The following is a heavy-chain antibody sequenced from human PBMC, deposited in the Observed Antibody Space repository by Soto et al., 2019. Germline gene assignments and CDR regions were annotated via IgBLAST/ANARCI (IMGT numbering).Heavy chain of an antibody. D-gene: IGHD3-16*01. Sequence: PGGSLRLSCAASGFTFSSYSMNWVRQAPGKGLEWVSSISSSSSYIYYADSVKGRFTISRDNAKNSLYLQMNSLRAEDTAVYYCASLIGPYYYGMDVWGQGTTVTVSS. V-gene: IGHV3-21*01. J-gene: IGHJ6*02. CDR3: ASLIGPYYYGMDV. CDR1: GFTFSSYS. CDR2: ISSSSSYI.